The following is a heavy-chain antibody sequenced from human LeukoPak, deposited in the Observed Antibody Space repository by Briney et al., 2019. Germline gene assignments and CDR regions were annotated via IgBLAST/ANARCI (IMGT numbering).Heavy chain of an antibody. CDR3: ARGRGSYSFQH. CDR2: INHSGST. J-gene: IGHJ1*01. Sequence: SDTLSLTCAVCGGSHSGYYWRWLRRPPGKALEWIGEINHSGSTNYSPSLKSRVTISVDTSKIQFSLKLSSVTAADTAVYYCARGRGSYSFQHWGQGTLVTVSS. CDR1: GGSHSGYY. D-gene: IGHD1-26*01. V-gene: IGHV4-34*01.